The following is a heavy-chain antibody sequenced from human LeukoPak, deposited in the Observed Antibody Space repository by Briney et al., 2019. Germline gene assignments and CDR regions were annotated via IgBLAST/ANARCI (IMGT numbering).Heavy chain of an antibody. J-gene: IGHJ4*02. CDR3: ARDRQIAY. CDR1: GFTFSNYW. Sequence: GGSLTLTCAASGFTFSNYWLTWVRQPPGQGLEWVANIKQDGSEKHYVDSVKGRFTISRDNAKNSLYLQMNSLRAEDTAVYYCARDRQIAYWGQGTLVTVSS. V-gene: IGHV3-7*01. CDR2: IKQDGSEK.